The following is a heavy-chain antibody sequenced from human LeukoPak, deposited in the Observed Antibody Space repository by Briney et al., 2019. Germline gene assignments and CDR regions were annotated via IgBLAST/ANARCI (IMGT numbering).Heavy chain of an antibody. CDR1: GGSISSGGYS. D-gene: IGHD3-3*01. CDR3: ARAGGGEWLFENWFDP. Sequence: SETLSLTCAVSGGSISSGGYSWSWIRQPPGKGLEWIGYIYHSGSTYYSPSLKSRVTISVDRSKNQFSLKLSSVTAADTAVYYCARAGGGEWLFENWFDPWGQGTLVTVSS. CDR2: IYHSGST. V-gene: IGHV4-30-2*01. J-gene: IGHJ5*02.